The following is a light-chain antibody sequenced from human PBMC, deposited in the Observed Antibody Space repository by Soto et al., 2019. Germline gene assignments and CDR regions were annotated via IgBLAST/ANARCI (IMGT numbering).Light chain of an antibody. V-gene: IGKV1-5*03. J-gene: IGKJ1*01. CDR1: QSISSW. Sequence: DIQMTQSPSTLSGSVGDRVTITCRASQSISSWLAWYQQKPGKAPKLLIYKASSLESGVPSRFSGSGSGTEFSLTISSLQPEDFATYYCLQHNSYPRTFGQGTKVDIK. CDR3: LQHNSYPRT. CDR2: KAS.